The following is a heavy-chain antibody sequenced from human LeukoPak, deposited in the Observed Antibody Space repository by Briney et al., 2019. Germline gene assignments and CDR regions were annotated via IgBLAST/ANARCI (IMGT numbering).Heavy chain of an antibody. D-gene: IGHD6-19*01. Sequence: ASVKVSCKASGYTFTSYGISWVRQAPGQGLEWMGWISAYNGNTNYAQKLQGRVTMTTDTSTSTAYMELRSLRSDDTAVYYCARNPGIAVAGTWFDYWGQGTLVTVS. CDR3: ARNPGIAVAGTWFDY. J-gene: IGHJ4*02. CDR1: GYTFTSYG. CDR2: ISAYNGNT. V-gene: IGHV1-18*01.